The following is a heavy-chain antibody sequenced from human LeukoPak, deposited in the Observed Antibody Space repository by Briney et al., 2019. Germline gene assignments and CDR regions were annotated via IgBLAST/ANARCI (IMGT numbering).Heavy chain of an antibody. V-gene: IGHV3-21*01. Sequence: GGSLRLSCTASGFTFSSYSMNWVRQAPGKGLEWVSSISTSSSYIYYADSVKGRFTISRDNARNSLYMQMNTLRAEDTAVYSCARGADGVSSNSRGWFDPWGQGTLVTVSS. J-gene: IGHJ5*02. CDR1: GFTFSSYS. CDR3: ARGADGVSSNSRGWFDP. CDR2: ISTSSSYI. D-gene: IGHD2-15*01.